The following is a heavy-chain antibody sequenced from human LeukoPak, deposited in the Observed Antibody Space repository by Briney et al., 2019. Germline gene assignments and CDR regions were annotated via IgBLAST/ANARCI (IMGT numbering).Heavy chain of an antibody. CDR1: GYTFTSYG. V-gene: IGHV1-2*02. J-gene: IGHJ4*02. Sequence: GASVKVSCKPSGYTFTSYGISCVRQAPGQGPEWMGWISPNSGGTNYAQKFQGRVTMTRDTSISTAYMELSRLRSDDTAVYYCARSLRAGESNYWGQGTLVTVSS. CDR3: ARSLRAGESNY. D-gene: IGHD3-10*01. CDR2: ISPNSGGT.